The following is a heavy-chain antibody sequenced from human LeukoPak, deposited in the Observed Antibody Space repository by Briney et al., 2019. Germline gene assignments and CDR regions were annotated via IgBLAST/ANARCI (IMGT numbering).Heavy chain of an antibody. CDR3: AKGRVGANDWDAFDI. D-gene: IGHD1-26*01. CDR2: ISGSGGST. CDR1: GFTLSSYA. V-gene: IGHV3-23*01. J-gene: IGHJ3*02. Sequence: PRGSLRLSCEASGFTLSSYAMSWVRQAPGKGLEWVSAISGSGGSTYYADSVKGRFTISRDNSKYTLYLQMNSLRAEDTAVYYCAKGRVGANDWDAFDIWGQGKMVTVSS.